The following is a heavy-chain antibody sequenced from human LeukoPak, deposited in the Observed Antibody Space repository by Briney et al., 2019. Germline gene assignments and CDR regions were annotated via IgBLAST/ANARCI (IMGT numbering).Heavy chain of an antibody. D-gene: IGHD3-22*01. CDR2: INPSGGST. Sequence: VASVKVSCKASGYTFTSYYMNWVRQAPGQGLEWMGIINPSGGSTSYAQKFQGRVTMTRDTSTSTVYMELSSLRSEDTAVYYCATPEVYDSSGYYYSEYFQHWGQGTLVTVSS. CDR1: GYTFTSYY. CDR3: ATPEVYDSSGYYYSEYFQH. V-gene: IGHV1-46*01. J-gene: IGHJ1*01.